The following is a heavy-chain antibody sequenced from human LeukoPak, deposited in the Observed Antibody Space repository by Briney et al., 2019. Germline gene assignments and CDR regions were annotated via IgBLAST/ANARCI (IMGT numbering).Heavy chain of an antibody. CDR1: GFTFSNAW. V-gene: IGHV3-15*01. CDR3: TRGGWLRYYFDY. Sequence: GGSLRLSCAASGFTFSNAWMTWVRQTPGKGLEWIGRIKSKTDGGTTDYAAPVKGRFTISRDDSKNTLYLQMNSLKTEDTAVYYCTRGGWLRYYFDYWGQGTLVTVSS. D-gene: IGHD5-24*01. CDR2: IKSKTDGGTT. J-gene: IGHJ4*02.